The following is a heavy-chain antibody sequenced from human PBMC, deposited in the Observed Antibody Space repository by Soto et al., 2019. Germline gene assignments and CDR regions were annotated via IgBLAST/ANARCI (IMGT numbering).Heavy chain of an antibody. CDR3: ARVAGIAAAGSSSAFDY. J-gene: IGHJ4*02. Sequence: GASVKVSCKASVGTFSSYAISWGRQAPGQGLEWMGGIIPIFGTANYAQKFQGRVTITADESTSTAYMELSSLRPEDTAVYYCARVAGIAAAGSSSAFDYWGQGTLVTVSS. V-gene: IGHV1-69*13. CDR1: VGTFSSYA. D-gene: IGHD6-13*01. CDR2: IIPIFGTA.